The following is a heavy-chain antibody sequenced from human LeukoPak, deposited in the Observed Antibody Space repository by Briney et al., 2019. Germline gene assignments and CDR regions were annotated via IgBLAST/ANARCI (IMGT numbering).Heavy chain of an antibody. V-gene: IGHV1-8*03. CDR3: ARGRATVTTHWVDP. CDR1: VYTFSNYD. Sequence: ASVTVSCTAAVYTFSNYDINWVRQATGQGLEWMAWMNPSSGNTAYAQNFQGRVTITRNTSISTAYMELSSLRSEDTAVYYCARGRATVTTHWVDPWGQGTLVTVSS. CDR2: MNPSSGNT. D-gene: IGHD4-11*01. J-gene: IGHJ5*02.